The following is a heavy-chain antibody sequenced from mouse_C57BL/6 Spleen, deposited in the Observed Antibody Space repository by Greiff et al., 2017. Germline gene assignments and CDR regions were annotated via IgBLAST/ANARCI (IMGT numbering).Heavy chain of an antibody. V-gene: IGHV1-52*01. D-gene: IGHD2-3*01. CDR1: GYTFTSYW. J-gene: IGHJ4*01. CDR2: IDPSDSET. Sequence: VQLQQSGAELVRPGSSVKLSCKASGYTFTSYWMHWVKQRPIQGLEWIGNIDPSDSETHYNQKFKDKATLTVDKSSSTAYMQLSSLTSEDSAVYYCARTPSYDGYYLDYWGQGTSVTVSS. CDR3: ARTPSYDGYYLDY.